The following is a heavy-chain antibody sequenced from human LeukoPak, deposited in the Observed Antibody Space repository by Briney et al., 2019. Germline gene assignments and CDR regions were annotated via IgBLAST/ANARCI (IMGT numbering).Heavy chain of an antibody. Sequence: GGSLRLSCAASGFTFSDYYMSWIRQAPGKGLEWVAVISYDGSNKYYADSVKGRFTISRDNSKNTLYLQMNSLRAEDTAVYYCAKDLGYYYERLLLRRYYYGMDVWGQGTTVTASS. V-gene: IGHV3-30*18. CDR1: GFTFSDYY. J-gene: IGHJ6*02. CDR3: AKDLGYYYERLLLRRYYYGMDV. CDR2: ISYDGSNK. D-gene: IGHD3-22*01.